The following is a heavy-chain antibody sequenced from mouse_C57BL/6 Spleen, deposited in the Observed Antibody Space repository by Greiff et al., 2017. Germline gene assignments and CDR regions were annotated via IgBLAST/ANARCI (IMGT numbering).Heavy chain of an antibody. J-gene: IGHJ4*01. CDR1: GFSLTSYG. Sequence: VKLVESGPGLVQPSQSLSITCTVSGFSLTSYGVHWVRQSPGKGLEWLGVIWSGGSTDYNAAFISRLSISKDNSKSQVFFKMNSLQADDTAIYYCARIPLYYSNLYYAMDYWGQGTSVTVSS. CDR3: ARIPLYYSNLYYAMDY. CDR2: IWSGGST. V-gene: IGHV2-2*01. D-gene: IGHD2-5*01.